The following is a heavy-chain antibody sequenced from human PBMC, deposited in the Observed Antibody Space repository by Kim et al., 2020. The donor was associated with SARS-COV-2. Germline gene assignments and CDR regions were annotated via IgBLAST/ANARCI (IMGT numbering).Heavy chain of an antibody. D-gene: IGHD1-26*01. Sequence: NTKHAQKFQGRLTMTTDTSTSTAYMELRSLRFDDTAVYYCARGKGVGGSDYWGQGTLVTVSS. CDR3: ARGKGVGGSDY. J-gene: IGHJ4*02. CDR2: NT. V-gene: IGHV1-18*01.